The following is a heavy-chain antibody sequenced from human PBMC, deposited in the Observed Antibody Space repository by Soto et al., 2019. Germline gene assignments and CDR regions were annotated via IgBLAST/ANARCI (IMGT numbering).Heavy chain of an antibody. CDR1: GFRFSDWY. CDR3: AKGRTFFDF. J-gene: IGHJ4*02. CDR2: ISQSGSVK. V-gene: IGHV3-11*01. D-gene: IGHD3-16*01. Sequence: QVQLVESGGTLVKPGGSLRVSCVASGFRFSDWYMGWIRQAPGKGLEWVSSISQSGSVKKYADSVKGRFTISKDSAKKSLYLQMDGLTAEDTAVYYCAKGRTFFDFWGQGTLVSVSS.